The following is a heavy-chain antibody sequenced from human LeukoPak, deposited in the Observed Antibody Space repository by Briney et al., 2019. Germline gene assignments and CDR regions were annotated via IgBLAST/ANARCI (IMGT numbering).Heavy chain of an antibody. V-gene: IGHV3-48*03. CDR2: ISSSGSAI. CDR1: GLTFSSYE. D-gene: IGHD3-22*01. CDR3: ARAPASIDSSGYSYGY. Sequence: PGGSLRLSCAASGLTFSSYEMNWVRQAPGKGLEWVSYISSSGSAIYYADSVKGRFTISRDNTRNSRYLQMNSLRAEDTAVYYCARAPASIDSSGYSYGYWGQGTLVTVSS. J-gene: IGHJ4*02.